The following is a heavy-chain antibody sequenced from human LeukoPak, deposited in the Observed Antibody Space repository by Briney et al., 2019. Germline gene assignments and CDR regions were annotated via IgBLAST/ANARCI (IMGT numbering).Heavy chain of an antibody. J-gene: IGHJ4*02. CDR3: AKDWKFYYVSGSFFPDN. CDR1: GFTFSSFA. D-gene: IGHD3-10*01. V-gene: IGHV3-23*01. CDR2: ISGNGATT. Sequence: GGCLRLSCAASGFTFSSFAMSWVRQVPGKGLEWVSGISGNGATTHHADFVKGRFTISRDNSKNTLYLHMNSLIPEDTAVYFCAKDWKFYYVSGSFFPDNWGQGTLVTVSS.